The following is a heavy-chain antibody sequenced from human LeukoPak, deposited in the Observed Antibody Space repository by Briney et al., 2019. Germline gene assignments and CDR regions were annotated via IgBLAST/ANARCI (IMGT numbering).Heavy chain of an antibody. CDR2: TYHSGST. Sequence: PSETLSLTCTVSGYSISSGYYWGWIRQPPGKGLEWIGSTYHSGSTYYNPSLKSRVTISVDTSKNQYSLKLSSVTAADTAVYYCARNDYYDSSAVSFDYWGQGTLVTVSS. J-gene: IGHJ4*02. CDR1: GYSISSGYY. CDR3: ARNDYYDSSAVSFDY. D-gene: IGHD3-22*01. V-gene: IGHV4-38-2*02.